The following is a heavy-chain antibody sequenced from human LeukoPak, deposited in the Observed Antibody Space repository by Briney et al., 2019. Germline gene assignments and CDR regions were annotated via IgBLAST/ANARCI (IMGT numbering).Heavy chain of an antibody. CDR2: IIPIFGTA. V-gene: IGHV1-69*05. Sequence: ASVKVSCKVSGYTLTELSMHWVRQAPGQGLEWMGGIIPIFGTANYAQKFQGRVTITTDESTSTAYMELSSLRSEDTAVYYCARRSSPALLDYWGQGTLVTVSS. D-gene: IGHD1-26*01. CDR3: ARRSSPALLDY. CDR1: GYTLTELS. J-gene: IGHJ4*02.